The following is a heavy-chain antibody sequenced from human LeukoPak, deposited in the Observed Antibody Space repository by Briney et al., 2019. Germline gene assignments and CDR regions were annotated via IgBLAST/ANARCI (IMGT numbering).Heavy chain of an antibody. CDR2: IYYSGST. D-gene: IGHD2-8*01. CDR1: GYSISSGYY. J-gene: IGHJ5*02. V-gene: IGHV4-38-2*02. CDR3: ARDLIEADIVLNLELDNWFDP. Sequence: PSETLSLTCTVSGYSISSGYYWGWIRQPPGKGLEWIGSIYYSGSTYYNPSLKSRVTISVDTSKNQFSLKLSSVTAADTAVYYCARDLIEADIVLNLELDNWFDPWGQGTLVTVSS.